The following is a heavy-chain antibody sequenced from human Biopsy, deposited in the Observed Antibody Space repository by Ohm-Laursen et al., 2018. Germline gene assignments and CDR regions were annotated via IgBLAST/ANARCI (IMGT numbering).Heavy chain of an antibody. Sequence: ASVKVSCKASGYPFITYGISWVRQAPGQGLEWMGWISAYNGHTKFARKFQDRVTMATDTSTTTAYMDLRSLRSDDTAVYYCARDPHGEGRDYGSYFDYWGQGTLVTVSS. CDR1: GYPFITYG. V-gene: IGHV1-18*01. CDR2: ISAYNGHT. D-gene: IGHD4-17*01. J-gene: IGHJ4*02. CDR3: ARDPHGEGRDYGSYFDY.